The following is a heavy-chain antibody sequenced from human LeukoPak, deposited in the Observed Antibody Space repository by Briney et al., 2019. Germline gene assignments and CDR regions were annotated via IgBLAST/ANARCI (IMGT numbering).Heavy chain of an antibody. V-gene: IGHV1-18*01. CDR3: ARQGSYYYDSSGYSAY. J-gene: IGHJ4*02. Sequence: ASVKVSCKASGYTFTMYGISWVRQAPGQGLEWIGGISGYNGNTNYAQKPQGSVTMTTDTSTSTAFMELRSLRSDDTAVYYCARQGSYYYDSSGYSAYWGQGPLVTVAS. CDR1: GYTFTMYG. CDR2: ISGYNGNT. D-gene: IGHD3-22*01.